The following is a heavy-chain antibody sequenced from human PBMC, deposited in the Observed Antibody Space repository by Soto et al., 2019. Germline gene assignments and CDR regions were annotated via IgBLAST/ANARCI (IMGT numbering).Heavy chain of an antibody. D-gene: IGHD5-12*01. CDR1: GYSFTSDW. V-gene: IGHV5-51*01. J-gene: IGHJ4*02. CDR3: ARLRDGYNSYFAY. CDR2: IYPGDCDT. Sequence: GESLKISCKGSGYSFTSDWISWVSQMPGKGLEWMGIIYPGDCDTRYSPSFQGQGTISADKSISTAYLQWSSLKASDTAMYYCARLRDGYNSYFAYWGQVTLVPVTT.